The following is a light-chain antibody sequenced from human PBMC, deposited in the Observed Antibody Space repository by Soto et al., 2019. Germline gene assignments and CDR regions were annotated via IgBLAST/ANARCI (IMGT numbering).Light chain of an antibody. Sequence: QSALTQPRSVSGSPGQSVTISCTGTSSDVGAYNYVSWYQQHPGKAPKVMIYDVSKRPSGVPDRFSGSKSGTTASLTISGPQADDEADYYCCSYAGSYNYVFGSGTKLTVL. J-gene: IGLJ1*01. CDR1: SSDVGAYNY. CDR2: DVS. CDR3: CSYAGSYNYV. V-gene: IGLV2-11*01.